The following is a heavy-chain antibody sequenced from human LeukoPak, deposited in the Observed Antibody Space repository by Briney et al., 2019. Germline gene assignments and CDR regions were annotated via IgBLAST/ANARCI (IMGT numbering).Heavy chain of an antibody. CDR3: ARHLDFYHSSGHYYYYGMDV. Sequence: SETLSLTCTVPGGSISSYYWSWIRQPPGKGLEWIGYFSYSGNTNYNPSLKSRVTISVDTSKNQFSLKLSSVTAADTAVYYCARHLDFYHSSGHYYYYGMDVWGQGTTVTVSS. J-gene: IGHJ6*02. V-gene: IGHV4-59*08. CDR2: FSYSGNT. CDR1: GGSISSYY. D-gene: IGHD3-22*01.